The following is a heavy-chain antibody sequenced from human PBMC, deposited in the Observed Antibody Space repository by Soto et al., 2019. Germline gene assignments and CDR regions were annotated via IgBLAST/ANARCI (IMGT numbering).Heavy chain of an antibody. CDR2: IASDGNYT. D-gene: IGHD1-26*01. J-gene: IGHJ4*02. CDR1: GFTFSSYW. Sequence: EVQLVESGGGLVQPGGSLRLSCAASGFTFSSYWMHWVRQVPGKGLVWVSHIASDGNYTTYADSVKGRFTISRDNAKNTVYLQMNSLRAEDTAVYYCVRDDVGVGIDYWGLGTLVTVSS. CDR3: VRDDVGVGIDY. V-gene: IGHV3-74*03.